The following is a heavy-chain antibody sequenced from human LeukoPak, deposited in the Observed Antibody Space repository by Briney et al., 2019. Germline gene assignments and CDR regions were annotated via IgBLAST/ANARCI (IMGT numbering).Heavy chain of an antibody. V-gene: IGHV4-34*01. J-gene: IGHJ3*02. CDR2: INHSGST. D-gene: IGHD3-10*01. Sequence: PSETLSLTCTVSGGSISGYYWSWIRQPPGKGLEWIGEINHSGSTNYNPSLKSRVTISVDTSKNQFSLKLSSVTAADTAVYYCARQHVLLWFGELIKGAFDIWGQGTMVTVSS. CDR1: GGSISGYY. CDR3: ARQHVLLWFGELIKGAFDI.